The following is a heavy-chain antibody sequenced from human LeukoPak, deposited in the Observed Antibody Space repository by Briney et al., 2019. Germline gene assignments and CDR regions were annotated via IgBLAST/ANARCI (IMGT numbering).Heavy chain of an antibody. V-gene: IGHV3-53*01. J-gene: IGHJ4*02. D-gene: IGHD6-13*01. Sequence: PGGSLRLSCAASGFTFSSYAMNWVRQAPGKGLEWVSVIYSGGSTYYADSVKGRFTISRDNSKNTLYLQMNSLRAEDTAVYYCARLQAIAALDYWGQGTLVTVSS. CDR2: IYSGGST. CDR1: GFTFSSYA. CDR3: ARLQAIAALDY.